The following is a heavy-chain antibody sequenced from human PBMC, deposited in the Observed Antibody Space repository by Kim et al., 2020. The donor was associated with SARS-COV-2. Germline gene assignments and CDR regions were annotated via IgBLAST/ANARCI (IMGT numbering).Heavy chain of an antibody. Sequence: YYTDSVKGRFTISRDISKNTLYLQMNSLRAEDTAVYYCARGGPGGRVFDYWGQGTLVTVSS. D-gene: IGHD3-16*01. V-gene: IGHV3-53*01. CDR3: ARGGPGGRVFDY. J-gene: IGHJ4*02.